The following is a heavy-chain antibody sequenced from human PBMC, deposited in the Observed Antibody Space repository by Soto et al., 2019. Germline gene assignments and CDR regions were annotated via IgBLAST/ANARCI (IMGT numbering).Heavy chain of an antibody. CDR1: GFIFSTYA. J-gene: IGHJ4*02. CDR2: ISVSGANK. Sequence: GGSLRLSCAASGFIFSTYAMSWVRQAPGKGLEWVSGISVSGANKYYADAVKGRFAISRDNSKNTVYLQMNNLRAEDTAVYYCADGGEWSFNFVYWGQGTQVTVS. CDR3: ADGGEWSFNFVY. V-gene: IGHV3-23*01. D-gene: IGHD3-3*01.